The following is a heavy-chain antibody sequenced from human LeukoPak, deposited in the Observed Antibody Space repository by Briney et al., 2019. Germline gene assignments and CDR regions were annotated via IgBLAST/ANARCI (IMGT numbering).Heavy chain of an antibody. Sequence: GGSLRLSCAASGFTFSSYSMNWVRQAPAKGLEWVSSISSSSSYIYYADSVKGRFTISRDNAKNSLYLQMNSLRAEDTAVYYCARGGGIVVAATQDAFDIWGQGTMVTVSS. CDR3: ARGGGIVVAATQDAFDI. CDR2: ISSSSSYI. J-gene: IGHJ3*02. D-gene: IGHD2-15*01. V-gene: IGHV3-21*01. CDR1: GFTFSSYS.